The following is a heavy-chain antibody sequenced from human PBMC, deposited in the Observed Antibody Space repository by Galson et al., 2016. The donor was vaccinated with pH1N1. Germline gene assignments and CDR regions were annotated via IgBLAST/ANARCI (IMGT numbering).Heavy chain of an antibody. V-gene: IGHV3-30*04. J-gene: IGHJ4*02. CDR1: GFTFNKYA. Sequence: SLRLSCAASGFTFNKYAMTWVRQAPGKGLEWVAVILYDGTNEYYADSVKGRFTISRDKTQSTVYLQMNSLRTEDTAVYYCARDSEYSGHEGFHWAQGTLVIVSS. D-gene: IGHD5-12*01. CDR2: ILYDGTNE. CDR3: ARDSEYSGHEGFH.